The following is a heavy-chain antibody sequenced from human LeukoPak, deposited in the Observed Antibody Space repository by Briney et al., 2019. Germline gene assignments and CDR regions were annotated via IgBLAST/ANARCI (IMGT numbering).Heavy chain of an antibody. CDR3: ARDDPSLGTFDI. V-gene: IGHV4-61*03. J-gene: IGHJ3*02. D-gene: IGHD1-26*01. Sequence: SETLSLTCTVSGYSISSGYYWGWIRQPPGKGLEWIGYIYYSGSTNYNSSLKSRVTISVDTSKNHFSLKLKFVTAADTAVYYCARDDPSLGTFDIWGQGTMVTVSS. CDR1: GYSISSGYY. CDR2: IYYSGST.